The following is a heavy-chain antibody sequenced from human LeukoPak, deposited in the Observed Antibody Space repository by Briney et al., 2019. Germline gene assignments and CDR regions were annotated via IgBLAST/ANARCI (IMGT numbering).Heavy chain of an antibody. CDR3: ARDRRWYQLPQLRDYYYMDV. Sequence: GGSLRLSCAASGFTFSSYSMNWIRQAPGKGLEWVSSISGSSSYIYYADSMKGRFTISRDNAKNPLYVQMKSLRAGDTAVYYCARDRRWYQLPQLRDYYYMDVWGKGTTVTVSS. CDR2: ISGSSSYI. J-gene: IGHJ6*03. V-gene: IGHV3-21*06. CDR1: GFTFSSYS. D-gene: IGHD2-2*01.